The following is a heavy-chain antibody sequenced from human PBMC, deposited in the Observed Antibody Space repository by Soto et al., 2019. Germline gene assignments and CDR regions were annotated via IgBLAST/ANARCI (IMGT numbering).Heavy chain of an antibody. D-gene: IGHD1-1*01. J-gene: IGHJ4*02. CDR2: ISANGFST. Sequence: EVQLLQSGGGLVEPGDFLRLSCAVSGIDFGSRAMSWVRQTPGKGLEWLSSISANGFSTYYIESVQGHFIISRSNAKNTLYLQINDLSGDDTGFYYCAVEGQYNWFLDFWGQGTLVTVSS. CDR1: GIDFGSRA. CDR3: AVEGQYNWFLDF. V-gene: IGHV3-23*01.